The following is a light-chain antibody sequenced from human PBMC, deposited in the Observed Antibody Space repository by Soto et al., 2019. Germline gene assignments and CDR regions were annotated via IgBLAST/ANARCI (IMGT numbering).Light chain of an antibody. J-gene: IGLJ3*02. CDR1: SSDIGDYDY. V-gene: IGLV2-14*01. CDR2: EVS. Sequence: QSVLTQPASVSGSPGQSISISCTGTSSDIGDYDYVSWYQQHPGKAPKIMIYEVSNRPSGVSDRFSGSKSGNTASLTISGLQAEDEGDYYCSSYKGSSTLVFGGGTKLTVL. CDR3: SSYKGSSTLV.